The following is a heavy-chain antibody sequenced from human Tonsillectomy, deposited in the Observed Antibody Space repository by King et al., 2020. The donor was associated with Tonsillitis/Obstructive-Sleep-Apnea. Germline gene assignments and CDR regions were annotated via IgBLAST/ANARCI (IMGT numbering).Heavy chain of an antibody. V-gene: IGHV4-34*01. CDR1: GASFSAYY. CDR2: INHTGAT. J-gene: IGHJ6*02. CDR3: AIDSGYDILPGYYRAYYGMDV. Sequence: QVQLQQWGAGLLKPSETLSLTCGVYGASFSAYYWNWIRQSPGKGLEWIGEINHTGATNYNPSLKSRVTISVDTSKTQFSLKLSPVTAADTAVYYCAIDSGYDILPGYYRAYYGMDVWGQGTTVTVSS. D-gene: IGHD3-9*01.